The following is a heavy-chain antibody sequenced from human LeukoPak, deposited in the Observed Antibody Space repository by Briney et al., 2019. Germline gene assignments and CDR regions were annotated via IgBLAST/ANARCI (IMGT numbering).Heavy chain of an antibody. CDR1: GGSISSGDYY. Sequence: SQTLSLTCTVSGGSISSGDYYWSWIRQPPGKGLEWIAYIYYSGSTYYNPSPKSRVTISVDTSKNQFSLKLSSVTAADTAVYYCARLAVDYYDSSGYYFDYWGQGTLVTVSS. V-gene: IGHV4-30-4*08. CDR2: IYYSGST. J-gene: IGHJ4*02. CDR3: ARLAVDYYDSSGYYFDY. D-gene: IGHD3-22*01.